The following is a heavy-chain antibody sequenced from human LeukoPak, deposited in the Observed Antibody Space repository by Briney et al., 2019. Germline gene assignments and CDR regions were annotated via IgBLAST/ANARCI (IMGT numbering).Heavy chain of an antibody. J-gene: IGHJ4*02. V-gene: IGHV3-23*01. CDR3: ATESFHY. D-gene: IGHD3-10*01. CDR1: GINFSSFA. Sequence: PGGSLRLSCVVSGINFSSFAMNWVRQAPGKGLEWVSTISKTGSIASRADSLKGRFTISRDNSKNTVYLLMNSLRAEDTALYYCATESFHYWGKGTLVAVSS. CDR2: ISKTGSIA.